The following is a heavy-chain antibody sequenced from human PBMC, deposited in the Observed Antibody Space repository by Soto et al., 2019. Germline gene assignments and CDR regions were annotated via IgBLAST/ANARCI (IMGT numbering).Heavy chain of an antibody. CDR1: GGTFSSYA. Sequence: ASVKVSCKTSGGTFSSYAISWVRQAPGQGLEWMGGIVPIVDTSTYAQKFQGRVTITADESTSTAYMELSSLRSEDTAVYYCARSDGPLGDYWGQGTLVTV. CDR3: ARSDGPLGDY. V-gene: IGHV1-69*13. J-gene: IGHJ4*02. CDR2: IVPIVDTS. D-gene: IGHD4-17*01.